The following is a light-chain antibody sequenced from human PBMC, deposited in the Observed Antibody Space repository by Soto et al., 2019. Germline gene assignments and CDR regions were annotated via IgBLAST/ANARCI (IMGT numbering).Light chain of an antibody. CDR1: QSVSSSY. CDR3: QPYGRSPHT. CDR2: DAS. Sequence: EIVLTQSPGTLSLSPGERATLSCRASQSVSSSYLDWYQQKPGQAPRLLMSDASTSATGIPDRFSGSGSGTDFTITITSLEPADFAVYYYQPYGRSPHTFGQGTKLEIQ. J-gene: IGKJ2*01. V-gene: IGKV3-20*01.